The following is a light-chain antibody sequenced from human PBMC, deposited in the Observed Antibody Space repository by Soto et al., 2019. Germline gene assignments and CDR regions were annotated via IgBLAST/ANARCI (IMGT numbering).Light chain of an antibody. J-gene: IGKJ5*01. V-gene: IGKV1-39*01. CDR1: QSISSY. CDR3: QQSYSTPPT. CDR2: AAS. Sequence: DIQMTQSPSSLSASVGDRVTITCLASQSISSYLNWYQKKPGKAHKLLIYAASSLQSGVPSRFSGSGSGTDFTLTISSLQPEDFATYYCQQSYSTPPTFGQGTRLEIK.